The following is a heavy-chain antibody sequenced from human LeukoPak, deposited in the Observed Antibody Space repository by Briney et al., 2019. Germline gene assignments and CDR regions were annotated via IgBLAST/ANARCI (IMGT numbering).Heavy chain of an antibody. D-gene: IGHD3-22*01. Sequence: PGGSLRLSCAASGFTVSTNYMNWVRQAPGKGLEWGSVLYSGGNTYYAESVKGRFTISRDNSKNTLFLQMNSLRAEDTAVYYCARGGFYSDNGAYYYPFDYWGQGTLVTVSS. J-gene: IGHJ4*02. CDR3: ARGGFYSDNGAYYYPFDY. CDR2: LYSGGNT. V-gene: IGHV3-53*01. CDR1: GFTVSTNY.